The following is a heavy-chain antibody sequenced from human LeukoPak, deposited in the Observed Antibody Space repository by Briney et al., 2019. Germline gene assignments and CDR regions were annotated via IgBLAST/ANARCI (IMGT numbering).Heavy chain of an antibody. Sequence: ASVKVSCKASGYTFTSYDINWVRQATGQGLEWMGWINPNSGGTNYAQKFQGRVTMTRDTSISTAYMELSRLRSDDTAVYYCAVWVEMATIQFDYWGQGTLVTVSS. J-gene: IGHJ4*02. CDR1: GYTFTSYD. CDR3: AVWVEMATIQFDY. D-gene: IGHD5-24*01. CDR2: INPNSGGT. V-gene: IGHV1-2*02.